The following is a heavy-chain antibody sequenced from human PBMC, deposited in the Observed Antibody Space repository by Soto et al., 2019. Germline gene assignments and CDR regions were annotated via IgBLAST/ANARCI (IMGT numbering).Heavy chain of an antibody. CDR2: IYSSGST. J-gene: IGHJ5*02. D-gene: IGHD1-26*01. Sequence: LSLTCTVSGGSISSTSYYWGWIRQPPGKGLEWIGSIYSSGSTYYNPSLKSRVTISVDTSKNQFSLKLSSVTAADTAVYYCARGHSGSYIYNWFDPWGQGTLVTVSS. CDR3: ARGHSGSYIYNWFDP. V-gene: IGHV4-39*01. CDR1: GGSISSTSYY.